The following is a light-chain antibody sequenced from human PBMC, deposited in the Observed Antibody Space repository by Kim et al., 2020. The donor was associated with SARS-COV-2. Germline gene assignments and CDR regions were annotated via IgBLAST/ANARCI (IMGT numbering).Light chain of an antibody. J-gene: IGKJ4*01. Sequence: DIQMTQSPSSLSASVGDRVTMTCRASQGINNYLVWYQQRPGKVPKVVIYGASVLQSGVPSRFSGSGYGTDFTLTITNIQPEDFAAYYCQKYDSVPHTFGGGTKVDIK. CDR1: QGINNY. CDR2: GAS. CDR3: QKYDSVPHT. V-gene: IGKV1-27*01.